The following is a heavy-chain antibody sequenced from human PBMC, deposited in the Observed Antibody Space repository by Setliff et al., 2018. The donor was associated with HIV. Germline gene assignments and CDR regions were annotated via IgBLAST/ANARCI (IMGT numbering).Heavy chain of an antibody. Sequence: GGSLRLSCAAAGFTFSDYYMSWIRQAPGKGLEWLSYISSSSGSYTNYADSVRGRFTISRDSSKNTLCLQMNSLRAEDTAVYLCAKDRGSSYSSGSDCWGQGTLVTVSS. D-gene: IGHD6-19*01. CDR1: GFTFSDYY. CDR3: AKDRGSSYSSGSDC. CDR2: ISSSSGSYT. J-gene: IGHJ4*02. V-gene: IGHV3-11*06.